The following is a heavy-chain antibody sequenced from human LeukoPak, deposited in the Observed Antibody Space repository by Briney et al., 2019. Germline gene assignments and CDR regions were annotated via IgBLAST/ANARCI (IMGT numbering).Heavy chain of an antibody. D-gene: IGHD3-10*01. J-gene: IGHJ4*02. CDR1: DDSITMYY. CDR2: IYTSGST. CDR3: ARGKAYGPPNFDY. Sequence: SETLSLTCSVSDDSITMYYWTWIRQPAGKGLEWIGRIYTSGSTNYNPSLKSRVTMSVDTSKNQFSLKLSSVTAADTAVYYCARGKAYGPPNFDYWGQGTLVTVSS. V-gene: IGHV4-4*07.